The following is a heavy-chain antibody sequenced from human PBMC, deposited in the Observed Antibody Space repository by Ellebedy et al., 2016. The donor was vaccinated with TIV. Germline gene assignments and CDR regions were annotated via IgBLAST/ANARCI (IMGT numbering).Heavy chain of an antibody. D-gene: IGHD4-17*01. Sequence: GGSLGLSXAASGFTFSSYAMSWVRQAPGKGLEWVSSISSSSSYIYYADSVKGRFTISRDNAKNSLYLQMNSLRAEDTAVYYCARDLPTSKYGDYVSWGQGTLVTVSS. CDR1: GFTFSSYA. J-gene: IGHJ5*02. CDR3: ARDLPTSKYGDYVS. CDR2: ISSSSSYI. V-gene: IGHV3-21*01.